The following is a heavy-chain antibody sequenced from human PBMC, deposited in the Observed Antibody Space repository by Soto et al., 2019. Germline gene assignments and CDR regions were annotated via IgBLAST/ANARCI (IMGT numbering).Heavy chain of an antibody. CDR1: GFTFSSYA. CDR2: ISGSGGST. Sequence: EVQLLESGGGLVQPGGSLRLSCAASGFTFSSYAMSWVRQAPGKGLEWVSAISGSGGSTYSADSVKGRFTISRDNSKNTLYLQMNSLRAEDTAVYYCAKAEDYGDYGEFLPYSFDDWGQGPLVTV. D-gene: IGHD4-17*01. CDR3: AKAEDYGDYGEFLPYSFDD. V-gene: IGHV3-23*01. J-gene: IGHJ4*02.